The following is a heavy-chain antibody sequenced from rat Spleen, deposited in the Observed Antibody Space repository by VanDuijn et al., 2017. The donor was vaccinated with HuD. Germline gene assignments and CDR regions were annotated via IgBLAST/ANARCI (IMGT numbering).Heavy chain of an antibody. Sequence: EVQLVESGGSLVQPGRSLKLSCAASGFTFSNYGMTWVRQAPTKGLEWVASISTGGGNTYYRDSVKGRFTISRDNAKNTLYLQMDSLRSEDTATYYCATQDYDGAYYYGWFAYWGLGTLVTVSS. CDR2: ISTGGGNT. J-gene: IGHJ3*01. V-gene: IGHV5S13*01. CDR1: GFTFSNYG. D-gene: IGHD1-12*02. CDR3: ATQDYDGAYYYGWFAY.